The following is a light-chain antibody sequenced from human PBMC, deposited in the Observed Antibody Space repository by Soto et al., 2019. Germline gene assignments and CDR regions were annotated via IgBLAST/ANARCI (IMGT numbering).Light chain of an antibody. Sequence: QSALTQPASVSGSPGQSITLSCAGTIHDIGSYDYVSWFQQHPGKAPKLIIYEVTNRPSGISTRFSGSKSGNTASLTISGLQAEDEADYYCSSYNFSTTLRVFGGGTQLTVL. J-gene: IGLJ3*02. CDR2: EVT. V-gene: IGLV2-14*03. CDR1: IHDIGSYDY. CDR3: SSYNFSTTLRV.